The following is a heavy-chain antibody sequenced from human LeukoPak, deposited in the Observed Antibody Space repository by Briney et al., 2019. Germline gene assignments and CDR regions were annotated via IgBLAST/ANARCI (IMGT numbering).Heavy chain of an antibody. Sequence: GASVKVSCKASGGTFSSYAISWVRQAPGQGLEWMGGIIPIFGTANYAQKFQGRVTITTDESTSTAYMKLSSLRSEDTAVDYFARDRIASRPTFDYMDVWGKGTTVTVSS. J-gene: IGHJ6*03. V-gene: IGHV1-69*05. CDR2: IIPIFGTA. D-gene: IGHD6-6*01. CDR3: ARDRIASRPTFDYMDV. CDR1: GGTFSSYA.